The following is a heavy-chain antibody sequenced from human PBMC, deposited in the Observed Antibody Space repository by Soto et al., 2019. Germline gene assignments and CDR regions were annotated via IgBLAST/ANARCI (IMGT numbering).Heavy chain of an antibody. V-gene: IGHV3-72*01. CDR3: ATYPMATVTRDAFDI. CDR1: GFTFSDHY. CDR2: TRNKANSYTT. D-gene: IGHD4-4*01. J-gene: IGHJ3*02. Sequence: GGSLRLSCAASGFTFSDHYMDWVRQAPGKGLEWVGRTRNKANSYTTEYASSVKGRFTISRDDSKNSLYLQMNSLKTEDTAVYYCATYPMATVTRDAFDIWGQGTMVTVSS.